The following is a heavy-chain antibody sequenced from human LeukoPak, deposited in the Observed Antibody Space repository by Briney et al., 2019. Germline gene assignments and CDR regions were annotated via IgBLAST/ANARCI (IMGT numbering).Heavy chain of an antibody. V-gene: IGHV3-48*03. J-gene: IGHJ4*02. CDR2: ISSSGSPI. CDR1: GFTFSSYE. Sequence: GGSLRLSCAASGFTFSSYEMNWVREAPGKELEWASYISSSGSPIYYADSVKGRFTISRDNAKNSLYLQMNSLRAEDTAVYYCARVYSSSSGKTFDYWGQGTLVTVSS. D-gene: IGHD6-6*01. CDR3: ARVYSSSSGKTFDY.